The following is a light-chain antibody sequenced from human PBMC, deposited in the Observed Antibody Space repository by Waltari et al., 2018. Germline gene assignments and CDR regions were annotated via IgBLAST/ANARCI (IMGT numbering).Light chain of an antibody. CDR2: DSS. Sequence: EIVLTQSPATLSLSPGERATNYCGASQSSDNFLAWYQQKPGQAPRLLIYDSSNRATDIPARFSGSGSGTDFTLTISSLEPEDFAVYYCQQRSGWPPTFGGGTKVDI. CDR3: QQRSGWPPT. CDR1: QSSDNF. J-gene: IGKJ4*01. V-gene: IGKV3-11*01.